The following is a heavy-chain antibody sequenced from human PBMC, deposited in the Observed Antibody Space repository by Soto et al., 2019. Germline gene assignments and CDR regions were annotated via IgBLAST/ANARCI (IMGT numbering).Heavy chain of an antibody. CDR3: ARVGGLERLRSSDYYYMDV. J-gene: IGHJ6*03. CDR2: INHSGST. CDR1: GGSFSGYY. V-gene: IGHV4-34*01. D-gene: IGHD1-1*01. Sequence: SETLSLTCAVYGGSFSGYYWSWIRQPPGKGLEWIGEINHSGSTNYNPSLKSRVTISVDTSKYQFSLKLSSVTAADTAVYYCARVGGLERLRSSDYYYMDVWGKGTTVTVSS.